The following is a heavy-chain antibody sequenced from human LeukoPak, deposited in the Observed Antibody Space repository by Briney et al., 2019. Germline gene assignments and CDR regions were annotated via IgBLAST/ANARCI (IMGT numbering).Heavy chain of an antibody. V-gene: IGHV1-8*01. CDR3: AVTAATWAIYYFDY. CDR2: MNPNSGNT. CDR1: GYTFTSYD. J-gene: IGHJ4*02. Sequence: GASVKVSCKASGYTFTSYDISWVRQATGQGLEWRGWMNPNSGNTGYAQKFQGRVTMTRNTSISTAYMELSSLRSEDTAVYYCAVTAATWAIYYFDYWGQGTLVTVSS. D-gene: IGHD2-15*01.